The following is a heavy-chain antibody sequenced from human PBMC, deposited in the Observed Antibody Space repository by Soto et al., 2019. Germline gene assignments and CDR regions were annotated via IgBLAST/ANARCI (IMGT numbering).Heavy chain of an antibody. CDR3: VNDWGRSREY. D-gene: IGHD3-16*01. V-gene: IGHV3-30-3*02. Sequence: PGGSLRLSCAACGLTFSSYSIHWVRQAPCKGLEWVAVISYDGSNKHYADPVKGRATTYRDNARNTLCFEIKGGRAQETTMYYCVNDWGRSREYCGQRTRITVSS. CDR2: ISYDGSNK. J-gene: IGHJ4*02. CDR1: GLTFSSYS.